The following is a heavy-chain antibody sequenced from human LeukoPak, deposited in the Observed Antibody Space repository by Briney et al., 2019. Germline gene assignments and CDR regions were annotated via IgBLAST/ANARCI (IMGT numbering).Heavy chain of an antibody. CDR3: ARDATAHDYGDPDDAFDI. V-gene: IGHV1-2*02. D-gene: IGHD4-17*01. J-gene: IGHJ3*02. CDR2: INPNSGGT. CDR1: GYTFTGYY. Sequence: GASVTVSCKASGYTFTGYYMHWVRQAPGQGLEWMGWINPNSGGTNYAQKFQGRVTMTRATSISTSYIELSRLRSADTAVYYCARDATAHDYGDPDDAFDIWGQGTMVTVSS.